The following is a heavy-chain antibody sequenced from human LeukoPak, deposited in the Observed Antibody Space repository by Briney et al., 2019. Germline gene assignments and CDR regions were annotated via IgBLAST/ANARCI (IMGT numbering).Heavy chain of an antibody. CDR3: ARFVDGYNWNYFDC. Sequence: PSETLSLTCTVSGGSISSYYWSWIRQPPGKGLEWIGYIYYSGSTNYNPSLKSRVTISVDTSKNQFSLKLSSVTAADTAVYYCARFVDGYNWNYFDCWGQGTLVTVSS. CDR1: GGSISSYY. CDR2: IYYSGST. J-gene: IGHJ4*02. D-gene: IGHD5-24*01. V-gene: IGHV4-59*01.